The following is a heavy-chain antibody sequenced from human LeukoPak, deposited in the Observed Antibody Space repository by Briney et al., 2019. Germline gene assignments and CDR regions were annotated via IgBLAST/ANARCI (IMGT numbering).Heavy chain of an antibody. J-gene: IGHJ5*02. CDR1: GFIFSRYW. Sequence: GGSLRLSCAASGFIFSRYWMTWVRQAPGKGLEWVANIKEDGKDKYYVDSVKGRFTISKDNAKNSLYLQMNSLRADDTAVYYCARDRGRGFDLWGQGTLVTVSS. CDR2: IKEDGKDK. CDR3: ARDRGRGFDL. V-gene: IGHV3-7*01.